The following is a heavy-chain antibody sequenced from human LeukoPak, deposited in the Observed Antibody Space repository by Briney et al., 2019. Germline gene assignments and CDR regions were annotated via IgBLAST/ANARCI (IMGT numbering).Heavy chain of an antibody. CDR1: GGSISSSSYY. J-gene: IGHJ5*02. Sequence: TSETLSFTCTVSGGSISSSSYYWGWIRQPPGKGLEWIGSIYYSGSTYYNPSLKSRVTISVDTSKNQFSLKLSSVTAADTAVYYCARGRQQPKGWFDPWGQGTLVTVSS. D-gene: IGHD6-13*01. V-gene: IGHV4-39*07. CDR3: ARGRQQPKGWFDP. CDR2: IYYSGST.